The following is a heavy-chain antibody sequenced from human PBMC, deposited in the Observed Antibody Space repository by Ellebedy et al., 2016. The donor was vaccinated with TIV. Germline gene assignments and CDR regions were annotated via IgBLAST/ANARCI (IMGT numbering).Heavy chain of an antibody. V-gene: IGHV4-61*01. CDR2: IYYSGST. CDR1: GGSISSSSYY. D-gene: IGHD5-18*01. J-gene: IGHJ4*02. CDR3: ARELVDTAMAFDY. Sequence: MPGGSLRLSCTVSGGSISSSSYYWGWIRQPPGKGLEWIGYIYYSGSTNYNPSLKSRVTISVDTSKNQFSLKLSSVTAADTAVYYCARELVDTAMAFDYWGQGTLVTVSS.